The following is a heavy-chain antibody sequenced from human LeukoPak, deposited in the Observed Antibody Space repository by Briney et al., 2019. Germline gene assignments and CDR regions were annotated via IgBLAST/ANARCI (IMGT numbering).Heavy chain of an antibody. CDR1: GYTFTSYY. J-gene: IGHJ4*02. CDR2: INPSGGST. V-gene: IGHV1-46*01. Sequence: ASVKVSYKASGYTFTSYYMHWVRQAPGQGLEWMGIINPSGGSTSYAQKFQGRVTMTRDTSTSTVYMELSSLRSEDTAVYYCARDRRGSGSYHYSDYWGQGTLVTVSS. D-gene: IGHD3-10*01. CDR3: ARDRRGSGSYHYSDY.